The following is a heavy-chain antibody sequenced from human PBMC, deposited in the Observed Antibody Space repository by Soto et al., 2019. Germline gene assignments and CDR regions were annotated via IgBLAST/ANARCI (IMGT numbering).Heavy chain of an antibody. V-gene: IGHV1-69*13. CDR3: ARRGYCSGGSCPTRLKYYYYYYGMEV. CDR2: IIPIFGTA. J-gene: IGHJ6*02. D-gene: IGHD2-15*01. Sequence: SVKVSCKASGGTFSSYAISWVRQAPGQGLEWMGGIIPIFGTANYAQKFQGRVTITADESTSTAYMELSSLRSEDTAVYYCARRGYCSGGSCPTRLKYYYYYYGMEVWGQGTTVTVSS. CDR1: GGTFSSYA.